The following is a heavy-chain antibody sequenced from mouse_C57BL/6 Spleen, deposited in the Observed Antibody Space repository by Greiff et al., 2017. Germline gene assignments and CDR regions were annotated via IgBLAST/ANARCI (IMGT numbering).Heavy chain of an antibody. V-gene: IGHV5-17*01. J-gene: IGHJ4*01. Sequence: EVQLVESGGGLVKPGGSLKLSCAASGFTFSDYGMHWVRQAPEKGLEWVAYISSGSSTIYYADTVKGRFTISRDNAKNTLFLQMTSLRSEDTAMYYCARSSLLYYAMDYWGQGTSVTVSS. CDR3: ARSSLLYYAMDY. D-gene: IGHD1-1*01. CDR1: GFTFSDYG. CDR2: ISSGSSTI.